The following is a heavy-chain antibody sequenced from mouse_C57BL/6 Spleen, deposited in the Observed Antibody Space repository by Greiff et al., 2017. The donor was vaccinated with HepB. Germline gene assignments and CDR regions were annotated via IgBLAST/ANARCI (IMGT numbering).Heavy chain of an antibody. CDR2: INPNNGGT. D-gene: IGHD2-3*01. Sequence: EVQLQQSGPELVKPGASVKIPCKASGYTFTDYNMDWVKQSHGKSLEWIGDINPNNGGTIYNQKFKGKATLTVDKSSSTAYMELRSLTSEDTAVYYCARRGGYYDWYFDVWGTGTTVTVSS. J-gene: IGHJ1*03. V-gene: IGHV1-18*01. CDR3: ARRGGYYDWYFDV. CDR1: GYTFTDYN.